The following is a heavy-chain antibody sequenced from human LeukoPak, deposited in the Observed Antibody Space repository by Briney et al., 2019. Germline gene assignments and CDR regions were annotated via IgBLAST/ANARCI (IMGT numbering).Heavy chain of an antibody. CDR1: GFTFSEFW. J-gene: IGHJ3*01. Sequence: GGSLRLSCAVSGFTFSEFWMSWSRQAPGKGLEWVASINSDGSEGYYADVVKGRFTISRDNAKNSLYLQINSLRAEDTAVYYCARSSYSGSSSVWGQGTMVTVSS. D-gene: IGHD6-6*01. V-gene: IGHV3-7*03. CDR2: INSDGSEG. CDR3: ARSSYSGSSSV.